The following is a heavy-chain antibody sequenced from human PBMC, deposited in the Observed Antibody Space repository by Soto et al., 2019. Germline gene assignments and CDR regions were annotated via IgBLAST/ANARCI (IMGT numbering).Heavy chain of an antibody. CDR2: MSNDGSNK. CDR3: AKGRSSVYYYYYGIDV. D-gene: IGHD6-6*01. CDR1: GFTFSGYG. Sequence: PGGSLRLSCVASGFTFSGYGMHWVRQAPGKGLEWVAVMSNDGSNKYYADSVKGRFTISRDNSKNMLYLQMNSLRAEDTAVYYCAKGRSSVYYYYYGIDVWGQGTTVTVYS. V-gene: IGHV3-30*18. J-gene: IGHJ6*02.